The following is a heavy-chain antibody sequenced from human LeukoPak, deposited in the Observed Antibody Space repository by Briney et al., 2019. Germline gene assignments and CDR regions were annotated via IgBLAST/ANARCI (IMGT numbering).Heavy chain of an antibody. CDR2: IAYDGSRA. V-gene: IGHV3-33*01. CDR3: TRYNNDHFDY. CDR1: GFTFGGYG. J-gene: IGHJ4*02. Sequence: GGSLRLSCAGSGFTFGGYGMHWFRQTPGKGLEWVAVIAYDGSRAFYADSVKGRFTIPRDNSKNTMSVQMDDLRAEDTAVYYCTRYNNDHFDYWGQGTLVTVSS. D-gene: IGHD1-14*01.